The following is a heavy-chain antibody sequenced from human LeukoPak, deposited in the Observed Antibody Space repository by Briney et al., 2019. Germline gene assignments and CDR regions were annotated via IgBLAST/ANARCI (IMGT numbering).Heavy chain of an antibody. J-gene: IGHJ4*02. CDR3: ARGYCSGGSCQMSHFDN. CDR2: INPNSGDR. Sequence: ASVTVSCKASGYTFTGKYMHWVRQAPGQGLEWMAWINPNSGDRKFAQKFQGRVTMTRDTSISTAYMELSRLRSDDTAVYYSARGYCSGGSCQMSHFDNWGQGTLVTVSS. D-gene: IGHD2-15*01. CDR1: GYTFTGKY. V-gene: IGHV1-2*02.